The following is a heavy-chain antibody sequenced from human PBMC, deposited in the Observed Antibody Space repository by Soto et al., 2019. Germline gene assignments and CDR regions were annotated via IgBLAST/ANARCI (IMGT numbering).Heavy chain of an antibody. D-gene: IGHD3-16*01. J-gene: IGHJ1*01. V-gene: IGHV3-73*02. CDR3: TRSYENNAYYFDH. CDR1: GFSFSGST. Sequence: VKMVESGGGLVQPGGSLKLSCAASGFSFSGSTLHWVRQASGKGLEWVGHITSKPDSYSTVYAESVKGRFTISRDDLNNMAFLQMNSLNSEDSAVYFCTRSYENNAYYFDHWGQGTLVTVSS. CDR2: ITSKPDSYST.